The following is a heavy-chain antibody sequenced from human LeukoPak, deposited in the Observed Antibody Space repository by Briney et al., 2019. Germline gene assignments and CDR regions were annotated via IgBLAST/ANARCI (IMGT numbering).Heavy chain of an antibody. CDR1: GGSITSSNYY. Sequence: SETLSLTCTVSGGSITSSNYYWGWIRQPPGKGLEWIGSIYYSGSTYYNSSLKSRVTISVDTSKNQFSLKLSSVTAADTAVYYCARVQESQIDYYFDYWGQGTLVTVSS. CDR2: IYYSGST. D-gene: IGHD3-9*01. J-gene: IGHJ4*02. CDR3: ARVQESQIDYYFDY. V-gene: IGHV4-39*07.